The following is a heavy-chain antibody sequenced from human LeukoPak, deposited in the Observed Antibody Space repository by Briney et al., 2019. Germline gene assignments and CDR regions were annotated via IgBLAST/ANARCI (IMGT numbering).Heavy chain of an antibody. D-gene: IGHD5-24*01. J-gene: IGHJ4*02. CDR1: RFTFSTYW. CDR2: ISADGSST. CDR3: ARDGDDYNYFDW. Sequence: GGSLRLSRAASRFTFSTYWMHWVRQAPGKGLAWVSRISADGSSTTYADSVKGRFTISRDNAKNTLYLQMNSLRAEDTALYYCARDGDDYNYFDWWGQGALVTVSS. V-gene: IGHV3-74*01.